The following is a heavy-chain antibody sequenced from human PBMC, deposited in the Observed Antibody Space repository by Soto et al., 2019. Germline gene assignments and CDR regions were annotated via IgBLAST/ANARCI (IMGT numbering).Heavy chain of an antibody. V-gene: IGHV2-5*02. Sequence: SGPTLVNPTQTLTLTCAFSGFSLNSSGVGVGWIRQPPGKALEWLAVIYWDDDQRYSPSLKSRLTTTKDTFRNQVVLTMTNMDPVDTATYYCAHTLVVQVADAFDHWGQGALVTVSS. CDR1: GFSLNSSGVG. CDR2: IYWDDDQ. CDR3: AHTLVVQVADAFDH. J-gene: IGHJ5*02. D-gene: IGHD2-21*01.